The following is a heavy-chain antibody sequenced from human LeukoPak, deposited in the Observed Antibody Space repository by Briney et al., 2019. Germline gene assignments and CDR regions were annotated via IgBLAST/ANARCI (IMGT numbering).Heavy chain of an antibody. CDR3: ARDRIGSSWYVSDY. J-gene: IGHJ4*02. V-gene: IGHV3-66*01. CDR2: IYSGGST. Sequence: GGSLRLSCAASGFTVSSNYMSWVRQAPGKGLGWVSVIYSGGSTYYADSVKGRFTISRDNSKNTLYLQMNSLRAEDTAVYYCARDRIGSSWYVSDYWGQGTLVTVSS. D-gene: IGHD6-13*01. CDR1: GFTVSSNY.